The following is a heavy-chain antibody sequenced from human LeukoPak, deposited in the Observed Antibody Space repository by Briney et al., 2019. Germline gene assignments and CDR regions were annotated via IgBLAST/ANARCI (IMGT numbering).Heavy chain of an antibody. Sequence: SQTLSLTCAISGDSVSSNSAAWNWIGQSPSRGLEWLGRTYYRSKWSNDYAVSVKSRITINPDTSKNQSSLQLNSVTPEDTAVYYCARGSAISVRTHDSWGQGTLVTVSS. CDR1: GDSVSSNSAA. J-gene: IGHJ5*01. D-gene: IGHD2-21*01. CDR3: ARGSAISVRTHDS. CDR2: TYYRSKWSN. V-gene: IGHV6-1*01.